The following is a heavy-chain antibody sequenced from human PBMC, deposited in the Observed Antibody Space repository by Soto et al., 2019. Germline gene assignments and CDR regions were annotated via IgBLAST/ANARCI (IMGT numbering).Heavy chain of an antibody. Sequence: QVQLVQSGAEVKKPGSSVKVSCKASGGTFGSYAVSWVRQAPGQRLEWMGGIIPIPGTANYAHKFQGRVTIAADESTSTAYMELSSLRSADTAVYYCPRSQGSSTSLELYYYYYYGMDVWGQGTTVTVSS. CDR1: GGTFGSYA. V-gene: IGHV1-69*01. D-gene: IGHD2-2*01. CDR2: IIPIPGTA. CDR3: PRSQGSSTSLELYYYYYYGMDV. J-gene: IGHJ6*02.